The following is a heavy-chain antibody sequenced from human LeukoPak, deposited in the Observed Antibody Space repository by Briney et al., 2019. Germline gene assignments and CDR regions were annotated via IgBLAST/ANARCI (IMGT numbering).Heavy chain of an antibody. J-gene: IGHJ1*01. Sequence: SVKVSCKASGGTFSSYAISWVRQAPGQGLEWMGGIIPIFGTANYAQKFQGRVTITADESTSTAYMDLSSLRSEDTAVYYCAREGVVPAAIGEYFQHWGQGTLVTVSS. CDR3: AREGVVPAAIGEYFQH. D-gene: IGHD2-2*02. V-gene: IGHV1-69*13. CDR2: IIPIFGTA. CDR1: GGTFSSYA.